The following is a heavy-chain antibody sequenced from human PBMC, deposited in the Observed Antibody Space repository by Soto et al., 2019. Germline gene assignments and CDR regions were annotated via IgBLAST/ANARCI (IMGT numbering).Heavy chain of an antibody. CDR3: AREYCSSSSCYLPDV. J-gene: IGHJ6*04. CDR1: GYTFTDYG. CDR2: ISTHSKNR. D-gene: IGHD2-2*01. V-gene: IGHV1-18*01. Sequence: ASVKVSCKASGYTFTDYGISWVRQAPGQGLEWMGWISTHSKNRDSAQKLPGRVTMTTDTSTRTAYMELRNLRSDDTAVYYCAREYCSSSSCYLPDVWGKGTTVTVSS.